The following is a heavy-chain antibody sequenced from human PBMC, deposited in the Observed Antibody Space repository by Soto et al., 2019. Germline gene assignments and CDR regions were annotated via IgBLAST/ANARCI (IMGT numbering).Heavy chain of an antibody. V-gene: IGHV1-18*01. J-gene: IGHJ4*02. CDR3: AKVLGGTYFDDSDY. Sequence: QVQLVQSGAEVKKPGASVMLSCKASGYTFNKHAIMWVRQARGQGLEWMGWISAHNGNTNSAPKFQGRLTMTTDISTSTAYMELRSLRSDDTAVYYCAKVLGGTYFDDSDYWGQGTLVTVSS. CDR1: GYTFNKHA. D-gene: IGHD3-22*01. CDR2: ISAHNGNT.